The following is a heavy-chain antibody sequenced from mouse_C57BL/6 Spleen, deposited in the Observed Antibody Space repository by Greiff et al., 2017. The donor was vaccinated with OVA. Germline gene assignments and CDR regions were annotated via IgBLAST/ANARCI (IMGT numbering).Heavy chain of an antibody. D-gene: IGHD4-1*01. V-gene: IGHV1-72*01. CDR3: ARSSLGRTGYSFDD. Sequence: QVQLQQPGAELVKPGASVKQSCKASGYTFTSYWMHWVKQRPGRGLEWIGRIDPNSGGTKYNEKFKSQATLTVDKPSSTAYMQLSSLTSEDSAVYYCARSSLGRTGYSFDDWGQGTTLTVSS. J-gene: IGHJ2*01. CDR1: GYTFTSYW. CDR2: IDPNSGGT.